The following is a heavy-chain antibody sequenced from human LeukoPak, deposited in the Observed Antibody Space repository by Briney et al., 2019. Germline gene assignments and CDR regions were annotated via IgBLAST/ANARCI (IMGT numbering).Heavy chain of an antibody. V-gene: IGHV3-30-3*01. D-gene: IGHD4-17*01. Sequence: GRSLRLSCVPSVFTLSSYAMHWVRQAPAKGVEWGAVIAFEGSNALHADSVKGRFTISRDISKSTLYLEMNSLKAEDSAIYYCSRGRYGAYSRSGYYYGMDVWGQGTTVTVSS. CDR1: VFTLSSYA. J-gene: IGHJ6*02. CDR2: IAFEGSNA. CDR3: SRGRYGAYSRSGYYYGMDV.